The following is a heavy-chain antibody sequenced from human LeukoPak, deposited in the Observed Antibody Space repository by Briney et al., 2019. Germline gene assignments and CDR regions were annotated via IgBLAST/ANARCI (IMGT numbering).Heavy chain of an antibody. D-gene: IGHD3-9*01. CDR1: GGSISSYY. Sequence: SETLSLTCTVSGGSISSYYWSWIQQPPGKGLEWIGYIYYSGSTNYNPSLKSRVTISVDASKNQFSLKLSSVTAADTAVYYCASYDILTGLDYWGQGTLVTVSS. CDR2: IYYSGST. CDR3: ASYDILTGLDY. J-gene: IGHJ4*02. V-gene: IGHV4-59*01.